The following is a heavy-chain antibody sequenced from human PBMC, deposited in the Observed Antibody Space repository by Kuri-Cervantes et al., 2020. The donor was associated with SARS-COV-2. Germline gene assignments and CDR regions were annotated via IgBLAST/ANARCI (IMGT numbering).Heavy chain of an antibody. J-gene: IGHJ6*03. V-gene: IGHV4-4*07. Sequence: SETLSLTCTVSGGSISSYYWSWIRQPAGRGLEWIGRIYTSGSTNYNPSLKSQVTMSVDTSKNQFSLKLSSVTAADTAVYYCARGYYYYYYMDVWGKGTTVTVSS. CDR3: ARGYYYYYYMDV. CDR1: GGSISSYY. CDR2: IYTSGST.